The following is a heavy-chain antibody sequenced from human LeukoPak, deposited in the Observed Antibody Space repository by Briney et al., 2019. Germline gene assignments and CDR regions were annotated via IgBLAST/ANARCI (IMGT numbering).Heavy chain of an antibody. V-gene: IGHV4-39*01. CDR2: IYYSGST. J-gene: IGHJ4*02. CDR1: GGSISSSSYY. D-gene: IGHD6-19*01. Sequence: PSENLSLTCTVYGGSISSSSYYWGWLRQPPGKVLEWIGSIYYSGSTYYNPSLKSRVTISVDTSKNQFSLRLSSVTAADTAVYYCAGSIAVAGHFDYWGQGTLVTVSS. CDR3: AGSIAVAGHFDY.